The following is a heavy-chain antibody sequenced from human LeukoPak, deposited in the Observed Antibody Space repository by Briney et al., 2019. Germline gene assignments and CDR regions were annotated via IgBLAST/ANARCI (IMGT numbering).Heavy chain of an antibody. CDR2: INPNSGGT. D-gene: IGHD6-19*01. J-gene: IGHJ4*02. Sequence: GASVKVSCKASGYTFTGYYMHWVRQAPGQGLEWMGWINPNSGGTNYAQKFQGRVTMTRDTSISTAYMELSRLRSDDTAVYYCAIIAVADPRSSYFGYWGQGTLVTVSS. CDR1: GYTFTGYY. CDR3: AIIAVADPRSSYFGY. V-gene: IGHV1-2*02.